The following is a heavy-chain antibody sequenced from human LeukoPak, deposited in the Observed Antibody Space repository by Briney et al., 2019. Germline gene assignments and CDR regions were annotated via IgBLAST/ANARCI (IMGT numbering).Heavy chain of an antibody. CDR1: GFTFSSYS. D-gene: IGHD5-24*01. Sequence: GGSLRLSCAASGFTFSSYSMNWVRQAPGKGLEWVSSISSSSSYIYYADSVKGRFTISRDNAKNSLYLQMNSLRAEDTAVYYCARVGHRDGYNDLDYWGQGTLVTVSS. J-gene: IGHJ4*02. CDR2: ISSSSSYI. CDR3: ARVGHRDGYNDLDY. V-gene: IGHV3-21*01.